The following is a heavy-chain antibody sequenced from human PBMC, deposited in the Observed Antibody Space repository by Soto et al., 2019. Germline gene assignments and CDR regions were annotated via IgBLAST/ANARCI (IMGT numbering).Heavy chain of an antibody. J-gene: IGHJ4*02. CDR2: IYHSGNT. D-gene: IGHD4-17*01. CDR3: ARVHGDYARYSTY. V-gene: IGHV4-30-2*01. Sequence: QLQLQESGSGLVKPSQTLSLTCAVSGGSISSSVYSWCWLRQPLGKGLGWVGYIYHSGNTYYNPSLKCPGNMSADRTKTQYSRKLSSVTAADTTVYCCARVHGDYARYSTYWGQETLVTVSS. CDR1: GGSISSSVYS.